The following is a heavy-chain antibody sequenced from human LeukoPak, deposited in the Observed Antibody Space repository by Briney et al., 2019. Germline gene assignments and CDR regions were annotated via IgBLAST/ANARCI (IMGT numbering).Heavy chain of an antibody. D-gene: IGHD2-21*02. CDR3: ARGHHVVEATATWASDAFDL. V-gene: IGHV5-51*01. Sequence: GESLRISCKGSGYNFTSYWIGWVRQMPGKGLEWMGIIYPGDSDSRLSPSLQGQVTISADKSISTAYLQWNSLKASDTAMYYCARGHHVVEATATWASDAFDLWGQGTMVTVSS. J-gene: IGHJ3*01. CDR1: GYNFTSYW. CDR2: IYPGDSDS.